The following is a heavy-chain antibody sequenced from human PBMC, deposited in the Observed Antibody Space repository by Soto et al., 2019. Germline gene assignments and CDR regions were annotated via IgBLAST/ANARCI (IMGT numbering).Heavy chain of an antibody. Sequence: GASVKVSCKASGYTFTSYGISWVLQAPGQGLEWMGWISAYNGNTKYAQKFQGRVTMTTDTSTSTGYMELRSLRSDDTAVYYCARDWEGAHPYWGQGTLVTVSS. CDR1: GYTFTSYG. CDR2: ISAYNGNT. CDR3: ARDWEGAHPY. J-gene: IGHJ4*02. V-gene: IGHV1-18*04. D-gene: IGHD1-26*01.